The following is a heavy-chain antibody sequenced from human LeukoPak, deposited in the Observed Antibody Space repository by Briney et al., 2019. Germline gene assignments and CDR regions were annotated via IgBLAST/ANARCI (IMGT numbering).Heavy chain of an antibody. V-gene: IGHV4-39*01. CDR2: IYYNGST. J-gene: IGHJ6*03. CDR1: SGSISSSSYY. Sequence: PSETLSLTCTVSSGSISSSSYYWGWIRQPPGKGLEWIGSIYYNGSTNYNPSLKSRVTISVDTSRNQFSLRLSSVTAADTAFYYCARQSIAARGYYYYMDVWGKGTTVTVSS. D-gene: IGHD6-6*01. CDR3: ARQSIAARGYYYYMDV.